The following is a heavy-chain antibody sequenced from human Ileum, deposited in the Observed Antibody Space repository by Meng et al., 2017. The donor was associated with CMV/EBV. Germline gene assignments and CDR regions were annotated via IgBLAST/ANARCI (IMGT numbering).Heavy chain of an antibody. J-gene: IGHJ5*02. Sequence: TVTNHGISWLRQAPGQGLEWMGWISVDSDNTNYAQKFQGRVSMTTDTSTNTAYMELRSLRFDDTAVYYCARGPACSGGACYAGWLDPWGQGTLVTVSS. V-gene: IGHV1-18*01. CDR1: TVTNHG. CDR3: ARGPACSGGACYAGWLDP. D-gene: IGHD2-15*01. CDR2: ISVDSDNT.